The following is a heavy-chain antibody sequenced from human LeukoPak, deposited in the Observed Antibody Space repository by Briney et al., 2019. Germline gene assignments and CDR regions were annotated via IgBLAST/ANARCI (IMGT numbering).Heavy chain of an antibody. CDR2: ISPKSGGT. Sequence: ASVKVSCKASENTLTAYYMHWVRQAPGQGLEWMGWISPKSGGTNYAQNFQGRVYMTRDTSISTAYMELSRLRSDDTAVYYCAREVGVAALGTGRAFDVWGQGTIVTVSS. CDR1: ENTLTAYY. D-gene: IGHD6-13*01. J-gene: IGHJ3*01. CDR3: AREVGVAALGTGRAFDV. V-gene: IGHV1-2*02.